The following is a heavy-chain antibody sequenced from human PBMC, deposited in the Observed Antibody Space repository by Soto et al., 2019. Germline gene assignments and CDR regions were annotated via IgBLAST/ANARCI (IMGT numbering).Heavy chain of an antibody. J-gene: IGHJ3*02. D-gene: IGHD3-10*01. CDR1: GFTFSSYS. CDR3: ASVKESDGSGSYYNHDAFDI. CDR2: ISSSSSTI. Sequence: GGSLRLSCAASGFTFSSYSMNWVRQAPGKGLEWVSYISSSSSTIYYADSVKGRFTISRDNAKNSLYLQMNSLRDEDAAVSYCASVKESDGSGSYYNHDAFDIWGQGTMVTVSS. V-gene: IGHV3-48*02.